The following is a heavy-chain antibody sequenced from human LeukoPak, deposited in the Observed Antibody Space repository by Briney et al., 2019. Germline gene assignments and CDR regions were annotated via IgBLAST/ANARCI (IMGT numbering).Heavy chain of an antibody. Sequence: PSETLSLTCAVYGGSFSGYYWSWIRQPPGKGLEWIGEINHSGSTNYNPSLKSRVIISVDTSKNQFSLKLSPVTAADTAVYYCARGPNYSSSRRPFDYWGQGTLVTVSS. J-gene: IGHJ4*02. D-gene: IGHD6-13*01. CDR3: ARGPNYSSSRRPFDY. CDR2: INHSGST. V-gene: IGHV4-34*01. CDR1: GGSFSGYY.